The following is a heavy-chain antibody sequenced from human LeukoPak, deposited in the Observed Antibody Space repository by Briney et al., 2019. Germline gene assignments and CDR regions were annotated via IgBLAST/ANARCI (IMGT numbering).Heavy chain of an antibody. Sequence: ASVKVSCKASGYTFTSYGISWVRQAPGQGLEWMGWISAYNGNTNYAQKLQGRVTMTTDTSTSTAYMELRSLRSDDTAVYYCARDLLFETHDILTGYYRYAFDYWGQGTLVTVSS. V-gene: IGHV1-18*01. CDR1: GYTFTSYG. D-gene: IGHD3-9*01. CDR3: ARDLLFETHDILTGYYRYAFDY. J-gene: IGHJ4*02. CDR2: ISAYNGNT.